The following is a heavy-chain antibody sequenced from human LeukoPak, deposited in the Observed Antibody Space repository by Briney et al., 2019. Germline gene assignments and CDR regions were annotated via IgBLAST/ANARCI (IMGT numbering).Heavy chain of an antibody. V-gene: IGHV3-7*01. CDR2: IKKDGSEK. J-gene: IGHJ4*02. CDR3: ARDLYRIVVVPHYFDY. Sequence: GSLRLSCAASGFTVSSNYMSWVRQAPGKGLEGVANIKKDGSEKYYVDSVKGRFTISRDNAKNSLYLQMNSLRAEDTAVYYCARDLYRIVVVPHYFDYWGQGTLVTVSS. D-gene: IGHD3-22*01. CDR1: GFTVSSNY.